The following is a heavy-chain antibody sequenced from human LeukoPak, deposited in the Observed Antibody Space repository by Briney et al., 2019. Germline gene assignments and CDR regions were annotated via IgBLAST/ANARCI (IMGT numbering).Heavy chain of an antibody. V-gene: IGHV3-33*05. D-gene: IGHD4-11*01. CDR3: ARLTTFVWLGKSAEGGDY. J-gene: IGHJ4*02. CDR1: GFTLSHYG. CDR2: VSYDKNNQ. Sequence: GGSLRLSCVASGFTLSHYGKHWGRQPPGKGVGWVAVVSYDKNNQEYAEPVKGRFTVARDNSKNTLYLQMSSLRAEDTAVYYCARLTTFVWLGKSAEGGDYWGQGTLVTVSA.